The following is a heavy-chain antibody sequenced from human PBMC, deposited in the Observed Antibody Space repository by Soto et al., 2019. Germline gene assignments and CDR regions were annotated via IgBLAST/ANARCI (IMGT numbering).Heavy chain of an antibody. D-gene: IGHD5-18*01. CDR3: ATDKGDSYGYGNY. CDR2: IVVGSGNT. CDR1: GFTFSNSA. V-gene: IGHV1-58*01. J-gene: IGHJ4*02. Sequence: SVKVSCKASGFTFSNSAVQWVRQARGQRLEWIGWIVVGSGNTNYAQKFQERVTITRDMSTTTAYMELSSLRSVDTAVYYCATDKGDSYGYGNYWGQGTLVTVSS.